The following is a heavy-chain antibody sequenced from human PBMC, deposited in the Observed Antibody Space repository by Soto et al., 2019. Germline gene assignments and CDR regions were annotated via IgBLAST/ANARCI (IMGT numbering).Heavy chain of an antibody. CDR1: GGSISSGGYY. V-gene: IGHV4-31*03. CDR3: ASALHLYDSSPLGYFDY. CDR2: IYYSGST. Sequence: QVQLQESGPGLVKPSQTLSLTCTVSGGSISSGGYYWSWLRQHPGKGLEWIGYIYYSGSTYYNPSLKIRVTISVDTSKNQFSLKLSSVTAADTAVYYCASALHLYDSSPLGYFDYWGQGTLVTVSS. J-gene: IGHJ4*02. D-gene: IGHD3-22*01.